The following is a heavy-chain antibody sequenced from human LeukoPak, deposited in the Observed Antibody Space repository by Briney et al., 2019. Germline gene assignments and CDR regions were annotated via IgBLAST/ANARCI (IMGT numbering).Heavy chain of an antibody. CDR1: GFTFSSYW. CDR2: IDSSRKAI. D-gene: IGHD5-18*01. Sequence: PGGSLRLSCAASGFTFSSYWMSWVRQAPGKGLEWISYIDSSRKAIYYADSVKGRFTISRDNAKNSLFLQMNSLRTEDTAVYYCARGLRQTIGYPLFDYWGQGALVTVSS. CDR3: ARGLRQTIGYPLFDY. J-gene: IGHJ4*02. V-gene: IGHV3-48*04.